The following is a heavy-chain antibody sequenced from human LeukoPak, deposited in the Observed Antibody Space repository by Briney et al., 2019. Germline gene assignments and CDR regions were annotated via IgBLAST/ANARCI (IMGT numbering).Heavy chain of an antibody. D-gene: IGHD3-9*01. V-gene: IGHV4-38-2*02. CDR2: IYHSGST. Sequence: PSQTLSLTCTVSGGSISSGYYWGWIRQPPGKGLEWIGSIYHSGSTYYNPSLKSRVTISVDTSKNQFSLKLSSVTAADTAVYYCARVGGYDYDILTGYLDYWGQGTLVTVSS. CDR1: GGSISSGYY. J-gene: IGHJ4*02. CDR3: ARVGGYDYDILTGYLDY.